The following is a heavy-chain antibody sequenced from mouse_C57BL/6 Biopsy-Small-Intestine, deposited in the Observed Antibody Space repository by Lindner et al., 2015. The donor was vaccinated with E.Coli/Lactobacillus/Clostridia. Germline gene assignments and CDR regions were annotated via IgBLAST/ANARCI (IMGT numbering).Heavy chain of an antibody. Sequence: SVKVSCKASGYTFTGYYIHWVRQAPGQGLEWLGWIGPYNSNYAQSFQGRVTMTTDTSTSTAYMELRSLGSDDTAVYYCARAESRAARLGFDYWGQGTRVTVSS. CDR3: ARAESRAARLGFDY. V-gene: IGHV1-84*02. CDR2: IGPYNSN. J-gene: IGHJ2*03. CDR1: GYTFTGYY. D-gene: IGHD6-2*01.